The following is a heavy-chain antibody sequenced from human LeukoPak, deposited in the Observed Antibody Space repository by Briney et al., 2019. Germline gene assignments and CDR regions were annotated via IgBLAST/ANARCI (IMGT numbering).Heavy chain of an antibody. J-gene: IGHJ1*01. V-gene: IGHV3-30*18. CDR1: GFTFSSYG. CDR3: AKVTSTYYYDSSGSYFQH. Sequence: GGSLRLSCAASGFTFSSYGIHWVRQAPGKGLEWVAVISYDGSNKYYADSVKGRFTISRDNSKNTLYLQMNSLRAEDTAVYYCAKVTSTYYYDSSGSYFQHWGQGTLVTVSS. D-gene: IGHD3-22*01. CDR2: ISYDGSNK.